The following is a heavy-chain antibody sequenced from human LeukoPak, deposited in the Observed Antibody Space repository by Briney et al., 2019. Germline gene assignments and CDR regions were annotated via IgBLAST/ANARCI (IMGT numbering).Heavy chain of an antibody. J-gene: IGHJ4*02. CDR3: AKAPLSGYCSSTSCYIQ. CDR1: GFTFSSYA. V-gene: IGHV3-23*01. Sequence: GGSLRLSCAASGFTFSSYAMSWVRQAPGKGLEWVSAISGSGGSTYYADSVKGRFTISRDNSKNTLYLQMNSLRAEDTAVYYCAKAPLSGYCSSTSCYIQWGQGTLVTVSS. CDR2: ISGSGGST. D-gene: IGHD2-2*02.